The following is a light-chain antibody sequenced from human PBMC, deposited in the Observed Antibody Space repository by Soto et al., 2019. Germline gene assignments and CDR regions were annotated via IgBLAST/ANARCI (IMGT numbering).Light chain of an antibody. Sequence: QSVLTQPPSVSGAPGQRVTISCTGSSSNIGAGYDVHWYLQVPGTAPKLLVYTHNNRPSGVPDRFSGSTSGTSASLAITGLQAEDEDDYYCPSDGSRRSADVFGTGTKLTVL. CDR1: SSNIGAGYD. CDR3: PSDGSRRSADV. V-gene: IGLV1-40*01. CDR2: THN. J-gene: IGLJ1*01.